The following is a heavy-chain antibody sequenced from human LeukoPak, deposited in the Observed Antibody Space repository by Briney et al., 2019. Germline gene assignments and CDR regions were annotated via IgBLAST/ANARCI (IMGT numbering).Heavy chain of an antibody. D-gene: IGHD1-26*01. Sequence: PGGSLRLSCAASGFTFSTYAMTWVRQAPGKGLEWVSGISAGGDRTYYADSVKGRFTISRDNSRNTLYLQMNSLRAEDTAEHYCARSTVGTSCCTAVDYWGQGTLVTVSS. CDR2: ISAGGDRT. CDR3: ARSTVGTSCCTAVDY. J-gene: IGHJ4*02. V-gene: IGHV3-23*01. CDR1: GFTFSTYA.